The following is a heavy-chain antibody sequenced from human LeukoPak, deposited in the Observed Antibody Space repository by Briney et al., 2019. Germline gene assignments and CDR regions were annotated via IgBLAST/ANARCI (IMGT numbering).Heavy chain of an antibody. CDR2: IYYSGST. CDR3: ARSTVGATDY. J-gene: IGHJ4*02. CDR1: GGSISSSSYY. V-gene: IGHV4-39*01. D-gene: IGHD1-26*01. Sequence: PSETLSLTCTVSGGSISSSSYYWGWTRQPPGKGLEWIGGIYYSGSTYYNPSLKSRVTISVDTSKNQFSLKLSSVTAADTAVYYCARSTVGATDYWGQGTLVTVSS.